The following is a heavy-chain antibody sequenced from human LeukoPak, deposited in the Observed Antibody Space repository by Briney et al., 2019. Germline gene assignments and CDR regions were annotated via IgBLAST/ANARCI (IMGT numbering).Heavy chain of an antibody. CDR1: GFTFDDYA. CDR2: ISWNSGSI. D-gene: IGHD6-13*01. CDR3: AREGRTAGTAGNY. Sequence: GGSLRLSCAASGFTFDDYAMHWVRQAPGKGLEWVSGISWNSGSIGYADSVKGRFTISRDNAKNSLYLQMNSLRAEDTAVYYCAREGRTAGTAGNYWGQGTLVTVSS. V-gene: IGHV3-9*01. J-gene: IGHJ4*02.